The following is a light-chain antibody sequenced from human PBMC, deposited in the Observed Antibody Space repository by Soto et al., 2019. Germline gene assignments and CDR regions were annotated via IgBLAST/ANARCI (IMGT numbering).Light chain of an antibody. CDR2: EVS. Sequence: QSALTQPRSVSGSPGQSVTISCTGTSGDVGGYNYVSWYQQHPGKVPKLMIYEVSKRPSGVPDRFSGSKSGNTASLTISGLQAADEADYYCSLYTSENADVFGTGTKLTVL. V-gene: IGLV2-11*01. J-gene: IGLJ1*01. CDR1: SGDVGGYNY. CDR3: SLYTSENADV.